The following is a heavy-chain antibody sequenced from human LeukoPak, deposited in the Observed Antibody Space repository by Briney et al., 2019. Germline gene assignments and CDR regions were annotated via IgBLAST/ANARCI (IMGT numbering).Heavy chain of an antibody. J-gene: IGHJ4*02. V-gene: IGHV4-34*01. Sequence: SETLSLTCAVYGGSFSGYYWSWIRQPPGKGLEWIGEINHSGSTNYNPSLKSRVTISVDTSKNQFSLKLSSVTAADTAVYYCARVITMLRDDYFDYWGQGTLVTVSS. CDR2: INHSGST. CDR1: GGSFSGYY. D-gene: IGHD3-10*01. CDR3: ARVITMLRDDYFDY.